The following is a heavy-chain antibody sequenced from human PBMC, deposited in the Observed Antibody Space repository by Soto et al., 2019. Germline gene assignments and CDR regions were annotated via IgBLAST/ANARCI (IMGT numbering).Heavy chain of an antibody. CDR3: ARAGLWFGELGAFDI. D-gene: IGHD3-10*01. CDR2: IWNDGSNK. J-gene: IGHJ3*02. CDR1: GVSFSSYG. V-gene: IGHV3-33*01. Sequence: GGSLRLSCAASGVSFSSYGMHWVRQAPGKGLEWVAVIWNDGSNKYYADSVKGRFTISRDNSKNTLYLQMNSLRAEDTAVYYCARAGLWFGELGAFDIWCQGTMVTVSS.